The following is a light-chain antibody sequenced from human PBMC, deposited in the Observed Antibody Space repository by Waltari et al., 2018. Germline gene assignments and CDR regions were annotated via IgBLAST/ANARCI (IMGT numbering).Light chain of an antibody. J-gene: IGKJ1*01. CDR1: QTITSY. CDR3: QQSYTTPRT. V-gene: IGKV1-39*01. Sequence: DIQMTQSPSSLSASVGDRVTITCRASQTITSYLNWYQQKPRKAPKVLIYAASSLQSGVPSRFSGSGSGTEFTLTISSLQPEDFATYYCQQSYTTPRTFGQGTKVEIK. CDR2: AAS.